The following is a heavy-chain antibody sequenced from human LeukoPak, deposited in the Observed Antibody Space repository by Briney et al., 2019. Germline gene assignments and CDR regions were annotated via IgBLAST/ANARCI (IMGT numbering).Heavy chain of an antibody. CDR3: ARRYYGGNLPYAFDI. D-gene: IGHD4-23*01. J-gene: IGHJ3*02. CDR2: ISYSGTT. Sequence: PSETLSLTCIVSGGSIRGYNWGWIRQPPGKGLEWSGYISYSGTTNYNPSLKSRVTMSVDKSKNQFSLRLRSVTAADTAVYYCARRYYGGNLPYAFDIWGQGTLVTVSS. V-gene: IGHV4-59*08. CDR1: GGSIRGYN.